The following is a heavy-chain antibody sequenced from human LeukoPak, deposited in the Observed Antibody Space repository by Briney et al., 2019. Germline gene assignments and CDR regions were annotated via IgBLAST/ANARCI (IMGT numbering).Heavy chain of an antibody. CDR3: AKGRDYYVDY. CDR2: IRYDGTEK. J-gene: IGHJ4*02. V-gene: IGHV3-30*02. D-gene: IGHD3/OR15-3a*01. CDR1: GFTFSHYG. Sequence: GGSLRLSCAASGFTFSHYGMHWVRQAPGKGLEWVAFIRYDGTEKYYADSVKGRFTFSRDNSKNTLYLQMNSLRPEDTAVYFCAKGRDYYVDYWGQGTLVTVYS.